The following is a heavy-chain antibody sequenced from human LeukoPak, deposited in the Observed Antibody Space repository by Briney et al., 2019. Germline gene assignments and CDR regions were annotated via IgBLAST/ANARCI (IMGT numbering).Heavy chain of an antibody. V-gene: IGHV3-23*01. J-gene: IGHJ5*02. Sequence: GGSLRLSCAASGFTFSDYYMSWIRQAPGKGLEWVSAISGSGGSTYYADSVKGRFTISRDNSKNTLYLQMNSLRAEDTAVYYCAKDKTAPRITIFGVVNGWFDPWGQGTLVTVSS. CDR1: GFTFSDYY. D-gene: IGHD3-3*01. CDR3: AKDKTAPRITIFGVVNGWFDP. CDR2: ISGSGGST.